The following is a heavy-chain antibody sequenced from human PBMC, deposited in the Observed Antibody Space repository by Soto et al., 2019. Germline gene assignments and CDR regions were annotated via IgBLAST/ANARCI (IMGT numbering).Heavy chain of an antibody. CDR3: TTESSLYGSGSYDSGY. Sequence: GGSLRLSCAASGFTFSNAWMNWVRQAPGKGLEWVGRIKSKTDGGTTDYAATVKGRFTISRDDSKNTLYLQMNSLKTEDTAVYYCTTESSLYGSGSYDSGYWGQGTLVTVSS. CDR1: GFTFSNAW. CDR2: IKSKTDGGTT. V-gene: IGHV3-15*07. J-gene: IGHJ4*02. D-gene: IGHD3-10*01.